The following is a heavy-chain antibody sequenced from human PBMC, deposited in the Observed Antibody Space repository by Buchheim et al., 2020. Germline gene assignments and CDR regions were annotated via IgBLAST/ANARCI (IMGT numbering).Heavy chain of an antibody. V-gene: IGHV3-23*04. Sequence: EVQLVESGGGLVQPGGSLRLSCAASGFTFSSYAMSWVRQAPGKGLEWISAISGSGGSTYYADSVKGRFTISRDNSKNTLYLQMNSLRAEDTAVYYCAKDGRALRGYDSSGRAFDYWGQGTL. J-gene: IGHJ4*02. CDR2: ISGSGGST. D-gene: IGHD3-22*01. CDR3: AKDGRALRGYDSSGRAFDY. CDR1: GFTFSSYA.